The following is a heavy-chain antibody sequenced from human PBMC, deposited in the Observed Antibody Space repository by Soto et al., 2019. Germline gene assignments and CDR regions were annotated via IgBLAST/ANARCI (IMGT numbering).Heavy chain of an antibody. D-gene: IGHD3-22*01. V-gene: IGHV2-5*02. CDR2: IYWDDEK. J-gene: IGHJ3*02. CDR1: GFSLTTDGVG. CDR3: VQWTYYYDRSGYSDAFAI. Sequence: QITLKESGPTLVRPTQTLTVTCTFSGFSLTTDGVGVGWIRQPPGKALEWLALIYWDDEKRYRPSLESRLTITKDTSKNQVVLTLTNMDPVDTAIYYCVQWTYYYDRSGYSDAFAIWGQGTMVTASS.